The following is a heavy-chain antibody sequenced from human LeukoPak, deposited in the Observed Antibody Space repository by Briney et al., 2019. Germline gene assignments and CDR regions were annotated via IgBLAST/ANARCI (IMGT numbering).Heavy chain of an antibody. CDR2: ISSSSSYI. CDR1: GFTFSSYS. D-gene: IGHD6-6*01. V-gene: IGHV3-21*01. Sequence: GGSLRLSCAASGFTFSSYSMNWVRQASGKGLEWVSSISSSSSYIYYADSVKGRFTISRDNAKNSLYLQMNSLRAEDTAVYYCARKRASQGIDYWGQGTLVTVSS. CDR3: ARKRASQGIDY. J-gene: IGHJ4*02.